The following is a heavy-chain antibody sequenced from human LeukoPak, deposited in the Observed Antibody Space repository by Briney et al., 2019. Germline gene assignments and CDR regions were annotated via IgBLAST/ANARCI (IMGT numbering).Heavy chain of an antibody. J-gene: IGHJ4*02. D-gene: IGHD5-18*01. V-gene: IGHV4-59*12. CDR3: ARDTTAMADY. CDR2: TYYSGST. Sequence: SETLSLTCTVSGGSISSYYWSWIRQPPGKGLEWIGYTYYSGSTNYNPSLKSRVTISVDTSKNQFSLKLSSVTAADTAVYYCARDTTAMADYWGQGTLVTVSS. CDR1: GGSISSYY.